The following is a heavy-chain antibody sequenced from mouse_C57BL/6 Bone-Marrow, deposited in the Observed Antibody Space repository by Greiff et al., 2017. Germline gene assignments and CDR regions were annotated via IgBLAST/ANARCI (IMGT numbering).Heavy chain of an antibody. Sequence: EVKLMESGGGLVKPGGSLKLSCAASGFTFSDSGMHWVRQAPEKGLEWVAYISSGSSTIYYADTVKGRFTISRDNAKNTLFLQMTSLRSEDTAMYYCAREKPYSNLWYFDVWCTGTTVTVSS. CDR1: GFTFSDSG. J-gene: IGHJ1*03. D-gene: IGHD2-5*01. V-gene: IGHV5-17*01. CDR3: AREKPYSNLWYFDV. CDR2: ISSGSSTI.